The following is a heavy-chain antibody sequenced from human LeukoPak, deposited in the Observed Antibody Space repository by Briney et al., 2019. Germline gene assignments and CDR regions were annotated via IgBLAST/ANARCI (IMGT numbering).Heavy chain of an antibody. CDR1: GFTFSSYG. CDR2: IWYDGSNK. V-gene: IGHV3-33*01. J-gene: IGHJ4*02. CDR3: ASGVADYGDYVWYYFDY. D-gene: IGHD4-17*01. Sequence: GRSLRLSCAASGFTFSSYGMHWVRQAPGKGLEWVAVIWYDGSNKYYADSVKGRFTISRDNSKNTLYLQMNSLRAEDTVVYYCASGVADYGDYVWYYFDYWGQGTLVTVSS.